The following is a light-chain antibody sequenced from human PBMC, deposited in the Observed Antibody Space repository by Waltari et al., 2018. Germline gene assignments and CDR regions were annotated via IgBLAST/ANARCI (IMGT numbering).Light chain of an antibody. Sequence: DIQMTQSPSSLSASVGDRVTITCQASQDISNYLNWYQQKPGKAPKPLIYDASNLETGVPSRFSGSGSGTDFTFTISSLQPEDIATYYCQQYDNLPYTFGQGTKLDIK. CDR2: DAS. CDR1: QDISNY. CDR3: QQYDNLPYT. V-gene: IGKV1-33*01. J-gene: IGKJ2*01.